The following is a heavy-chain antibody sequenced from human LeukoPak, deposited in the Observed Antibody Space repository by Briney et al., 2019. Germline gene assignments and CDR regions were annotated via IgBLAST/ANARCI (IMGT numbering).Heavy chain of an antibody. J-gene: IGHJ4*02. Sequence: GGPLRLSCAPRGFTSSVSYASCTPEPPGRGLWWVSYISSSSSYTNYADYVKGRFTISRDNAKNTLYLQMNSLRAEDTAVYYCARDREYRGNFDYWGQGDLVTVSS. CDR2: ISSSSSYT. CDR3: ARDREYRGNFDY. D-gene: IGHD5-18*01. V-gene: IGHV3-11*05. CDR1: GFTSSVSY.